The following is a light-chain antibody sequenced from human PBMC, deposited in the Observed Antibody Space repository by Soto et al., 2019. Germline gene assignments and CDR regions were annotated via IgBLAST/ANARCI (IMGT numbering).Light chain of an antibody. J-gene: IGKJ5*01. V-gene: IGKV3-15*01. Sequence: EIVMTQSPATLSVSPGERATLSCRASQSVTYNLAWYQQKPGQAPRLLIYGASTRATGIPARFSGSGSGTDFTLTISRLEPEDFAVYYCQQYGSSPQITFGQGTRLEIK. CDR1: QSVTYN. CDR2: GAS. CDR3: QQYGSSPQIT.